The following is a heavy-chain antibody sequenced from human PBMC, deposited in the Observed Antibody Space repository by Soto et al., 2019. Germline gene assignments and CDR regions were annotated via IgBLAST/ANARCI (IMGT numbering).Heavy chain of an antibody. CDR2: ISSGSSTI. D-gene: IGHD2-2*01. J-gene: IGHJ6*03. V-gene: IGHV3-48*01. CDR3: TRSAYMDV. CDR1: GFTFSSYS. Sequence: EVQLVESGGGLVQPGGSLRLSCAASGFTFSSYSMNWVRQAPGKGLEWVSYISSGSSTIYYADSVKGRFTISRDNAKNSLYLPMDSLSAEDTAVYCATRSAYMDVWGTGTTVTVSS.